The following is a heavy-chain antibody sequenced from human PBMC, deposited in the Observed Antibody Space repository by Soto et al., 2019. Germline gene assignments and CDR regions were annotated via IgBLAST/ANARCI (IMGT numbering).Heavy chain of an antibody. CDR2: VWYDGSNK. Sequence: QVQLVESGRGVVQPGRSLRLSCEASGFTFSNYGMHWVRQAPGKGLEWVAVVWYDGSNKYYADSVKGRFTISRDNSKNTLYLQMNRLRAEDTAVYYCARYGLLLVGANLGYFDYWGQGTLVTVSS. D-gene: IGHD1-26*01. V-gene: IGHV3-33*01. CDR1: GFTFSNYG. J-gene: IGHJ4*02. CDR3: ARYGLLLVGANLGYFDY.